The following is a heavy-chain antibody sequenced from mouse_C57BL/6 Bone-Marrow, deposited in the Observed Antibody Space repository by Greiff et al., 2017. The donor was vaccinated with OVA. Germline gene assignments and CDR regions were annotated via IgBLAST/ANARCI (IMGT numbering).Heavy chain of an antibody. Sequence: DVKLVESGGGLVQPGGSLKLSCAASGFTFSDYGMAWVRQAPRKGPEWVAFISNLAYSIYYADTVTGRFTISRENAKNTLYLEMSSLRSEDTAMYYCASLYGNYWYFDVWGTGTTVTVSS. CDR3: ASLYGNYWYFDV. CDR2: ISNLAYSI. D-gene: IGHD2-1*01. CDR1: GFTFSDYG. J-gene: IGHJ1*03. V-gene: IGHV5-15*01.